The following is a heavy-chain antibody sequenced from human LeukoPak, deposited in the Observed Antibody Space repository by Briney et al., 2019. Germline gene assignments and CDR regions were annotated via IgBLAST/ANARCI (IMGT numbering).Heavy chain of an antibody. CDR1: GYTFTSYY. J-gene: IGHJ4*02. CDR2: INPSGGST. V-gene: IGHV1-46*01. Sequence: ASVKVSCKASGYTFTSYYMHWVRPAPGPGVEWMGIINPSGGSTSYPQKFQGGVTKTRDTSTRTAFMELSSLRSEDAAVYYCARDWGGRYSFVYWGQGTLVTVSS. D-gene: IGHD3-16*01. CDR3: ARDWGGRYSFVY.